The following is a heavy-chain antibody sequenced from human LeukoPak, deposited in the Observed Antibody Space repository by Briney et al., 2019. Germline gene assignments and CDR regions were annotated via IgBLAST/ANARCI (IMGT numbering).Heavy chain of an antibody. D-gene: IGHD3-10*02. Sequence: GSLRLSCAASGFTFSSYEMNWVRQAPGKGLEWVPYISSSGSTIYYADSVKGRFTISRDNAKNSLYLQMKSLRAEDTAVYYCAELGITMIGGVWGKGTTVTISS. V-gene: IGHV3-48*03. CDR2: ISSSGSTI. J-gene: IGHJ6*04. CDR1: GFTFSSYE. CDR3: AELGITMIGGV.